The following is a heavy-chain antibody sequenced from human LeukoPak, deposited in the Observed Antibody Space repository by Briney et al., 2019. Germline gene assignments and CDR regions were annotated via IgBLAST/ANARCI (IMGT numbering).Heavy chain of an antibody. V-gene: IGHV4-59*01. CDR3: ATTGEDSSGYPFDY. CDR2: IYYSGST. D-gene: IGHD3-22*01. J-gene: IGHJ4*02. Sequence: RPSETLCLTCTVSGGSISSYYWSWIRQPPGKGLEWIGYIYYSGSTNYNPSLKSRVTISVDTSKNQFSLKLSSVTAADTAVYYCATTGEDSSGYPFDYWGQGTLVTVSS. CDR1: GGSISSYY.